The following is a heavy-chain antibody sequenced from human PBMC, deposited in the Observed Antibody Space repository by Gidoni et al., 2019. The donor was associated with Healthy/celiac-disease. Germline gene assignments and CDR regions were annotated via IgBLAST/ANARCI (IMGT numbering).Heavy chain of an antibody. Sequence: EVQLVESGGGLVKPGGPLRLSCAASGFTFSNAWMSWVRQAPGKGLGWVGRIKSKTDGGTTDYAAPVKGRFTISRDDAKNTLYLQMNSLNTEDTAVYYCTTVSLAAADPVFDYWGQGTLVTVSS. J-gene: IGHJ4*02. CDR3: TTVSLAAADPVFDY. D-gene: IGHD6-13*01. CDR1: GFTFSNAW. V-gene: IGHV3-15*01. CDR2: IKSKTDGGTT.